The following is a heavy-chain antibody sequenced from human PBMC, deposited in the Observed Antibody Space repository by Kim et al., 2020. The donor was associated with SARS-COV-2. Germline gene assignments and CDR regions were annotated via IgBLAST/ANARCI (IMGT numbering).Heavy chain of an antibody. D-gene: IGHD3-22*01. CDR2: IWYDGSNK. J-gene: IGHJ6*02. V-gene: IGHV3-33*01. Sequence: GGSLRLSCAASGFTFSSYGMHWVRQAPGKGLEWVAVIWYDGSNKYYADSVKGRFTISRDNSKNTLYLQMNSLRAEDTAVYYCARDLVVYYDSSGYYYDYYYYGMDVWGQGTTVTVSS. CDR3: ARDLVVYYDSSGYYYDYYYYGMDV. CDR1: GFTFSSYG.